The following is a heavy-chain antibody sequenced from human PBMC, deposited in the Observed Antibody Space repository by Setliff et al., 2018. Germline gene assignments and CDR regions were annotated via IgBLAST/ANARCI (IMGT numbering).Heavy chain of an antibody. CDR2: ISGGSGRT. CDR3: AKDRQFPKDVFDT. CDR1: GFTFSTYA. D-gene: IGHD4-4*01. J-gene: IGHJ3*02. V-gene: IGHV3-23*01. Sequence: PGGSLRLSCAASGFTFSTYAMSWVRQAPGKGLEWVSAISGGSGRTNYVATVKGRFTISRDDSKNTLYLQMNSLRAEDTGIYYCAKDRQFPKDVFDTWGQGTMVTVSS.